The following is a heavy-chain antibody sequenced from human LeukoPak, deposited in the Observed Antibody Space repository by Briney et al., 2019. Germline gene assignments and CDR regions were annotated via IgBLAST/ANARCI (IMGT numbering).Heavy chain of an antibody. Sequence: GGPLRLSCAASGFTFDDYGMNWVRQAPGKGLEWVSGINWNGGSTGYADSVKGRFTISRDNAKNSLYLQMNSLRAEDTALYYCASTIFGGFDPWGQGTLVTVSS. J-gene: IGHJ5*02. CDR3: ASTIFGGFDP. CDR1: GFTFDDYG. D-gene: IGHD3-3*01. CDR2: INWNGGST. V-gene: IGHV3-20*04.